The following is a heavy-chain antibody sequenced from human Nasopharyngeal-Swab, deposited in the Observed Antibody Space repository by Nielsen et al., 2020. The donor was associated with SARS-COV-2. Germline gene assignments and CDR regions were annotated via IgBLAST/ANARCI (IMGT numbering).Heavy chain of an antibody. Sequence: GGSLRLSCAASGFTFSSYWMSWVRQAPGKGLEWVANIKQDGSEKYYVDSVKGRFTISRDNAKNSLYLQMNSLRAEDTAVYYCARHSFSRVGAAGSSHYYYYGMDVWGQGTTVTVSS. CDR2: IKQDGSEK. J-gene: IGHJ6*02. CDR3: ARHSFSRVGAAGSSHYYYYGMDV. CDR1: GFTFSSYW. V-gene: IGHV3-7*01. D-gene: IGHD6-13*01.